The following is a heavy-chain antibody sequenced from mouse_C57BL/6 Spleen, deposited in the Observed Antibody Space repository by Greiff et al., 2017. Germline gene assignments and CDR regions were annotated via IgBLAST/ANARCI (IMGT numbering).Heavy chain of an antibody. Sequence: QVQLQQPGAELVKPGASVKLSCKASGYTFTSYWMHWVKQRPGQGLEWIGMIHPNSGSTNYNEKFKSKATLTVDKSSSTAYMQLSSLTSEDSAVYYCARRSGSRGGSYFDYWGQGTTLTVSS. D-gene: IGHD1-1*01. J-gene: IGHJ2*01. V-gene: IGHV1-64*01. CDR3: ARRSGSRGGSYFDY. CDR2: IHPNSGST. CDR1: GYTFTSYW.